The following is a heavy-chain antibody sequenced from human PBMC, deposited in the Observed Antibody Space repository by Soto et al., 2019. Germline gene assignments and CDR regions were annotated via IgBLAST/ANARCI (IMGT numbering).Heavy chain of an antibody. CDR1: GFSLSTTGVG. V-gene: IGHV2-5*02. J-gene: IGHJ4*02. Sequence: SGPTLVNPTQTLTLTCTFSGFSLSTTGVGVAWIRQPPGKALEWLALIYWDDDKRYSPSLKSRLTITKDTSKNQVVLTMTNMEPVDTATYYCAHRGFLVATNYFDYWGQGTLVTVSS. D-gene: IGHD5-12*01. CDR2: IYWDDDK. CDR3: AHRGFLVATNYFDY.